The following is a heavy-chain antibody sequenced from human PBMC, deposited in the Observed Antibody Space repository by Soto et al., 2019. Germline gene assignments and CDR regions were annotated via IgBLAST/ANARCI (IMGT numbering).Heavy chain of an antibody. D-gene: IGHD3-22*01. CDR2: INSDGSTT. CDR1: GFTFSNYF. J-gene: IGHJ4*02. V-gene: IGHV3-74*01. CDR3: AKVLEAGYYDSSGYYPDY. Sequence: PGGSLRLSCAASGFTFSNYFMHWVRQAPGKGLVWVSRINSDGSTTSYADSVKGRFTISRDNAKNTLYLQMNSLRAEDTAVYYCAKVLEAGYYDSSGYYPDYWCEGT.